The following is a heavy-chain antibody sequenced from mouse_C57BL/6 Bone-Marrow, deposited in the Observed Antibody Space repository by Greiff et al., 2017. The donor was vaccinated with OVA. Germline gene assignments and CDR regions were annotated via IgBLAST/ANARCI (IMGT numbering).Heavy chain of an antibody. CDR2: ISSGGDYI. CDR3: TRYCSRYFDD. Sequence: EVHLVESGEGLVKPGGSLKLSCAASGFTFSSYAMSWVRQTPEKRLEWVAYISSGGDYIYYADTVKGRVTISRDKARNTLYLQISSLKSEDTAMYYCTRYCSRYFDDWGTGTTVTVSS. CDR1: GFTFSSYA. D-gene: IGHD1-1*01. V-gene: IGHV5-9-1*02. J-gene: IGHJ1*03.